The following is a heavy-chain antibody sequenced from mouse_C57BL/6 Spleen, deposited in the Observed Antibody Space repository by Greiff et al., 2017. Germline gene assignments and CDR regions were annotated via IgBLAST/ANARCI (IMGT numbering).Heavy chain of an antibody. D-gene: IGHD2-4*01. CDR2: INPSSGYT. Sequence: VQVVESGAELARPGASVKMSCKASGYTFTSYTMHWVKQRPGQGLEWIGYINPSSGYTKYNQKFKDKATLTADKSSSTAYMQLSSLTSEDSAVYYCARPPNYEYDEGAWFAYWGQGTLVTVSA. CDR1: GYTFTSYT. CDR3: ARPPNYEYDEGAWFAY. V-gene: IGHV1-4*01. J-gene: IGHJ3*01.